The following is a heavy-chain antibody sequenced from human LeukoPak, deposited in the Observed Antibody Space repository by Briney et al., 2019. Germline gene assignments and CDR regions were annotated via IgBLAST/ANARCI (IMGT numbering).Heavy chain of an antibody. CDR3: AKDIKGTNYYYYGMGA. Sequence: PGRSLRLSCAASGFAFSNSAMTWVRQAPREGLDWVSAINGDGGRTYHADSVKGRFTISRENSKNTLYLQMNSLRVEDTAVYYCAKDIKGTNYYYYGMGAWGQGTTVTVSS. V-gene: IGHV3-23*01. D-gene: IGHD1-14*01. CDR1: GFAFSNSA. J-gene: IGHJ6*02. CDR2: INGDGGRT.